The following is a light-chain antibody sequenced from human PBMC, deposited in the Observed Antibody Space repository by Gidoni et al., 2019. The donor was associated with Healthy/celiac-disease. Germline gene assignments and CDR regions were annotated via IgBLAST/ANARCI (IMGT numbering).Light chain of an antibody. Sequence: SYELTQPLSVSVSPGQTASITCSGDKLGDKYACWYQQKPGQSPVLVIYQESKRPSGIPERFSGSNSGNTATLTISGTQAMDEADYYCQAWDSSTAVVFGGGTKLTVL. CDR2: QES. CDR3: QAWDSSTAVV. V-gene: IGLV3-1*01. J-gene: IGLJ2*01. CDR1: KLGDKY.